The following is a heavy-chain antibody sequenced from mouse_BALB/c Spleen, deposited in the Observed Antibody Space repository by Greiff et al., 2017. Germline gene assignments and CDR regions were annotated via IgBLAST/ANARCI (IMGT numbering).Heavy chain of an antibody. V-gene: IGHV6-6*02. CDR2: IRLKSNNYAT. CDR3: TVGGYFDY. J-gene: IGHJ2*01. Sequence: VQLKESGGGLVQPGGSMKLSCVASGFTFSNYWMNWVRQSPEKGLEWVAEIRLKSNNYATHYAESVKGRFTISRDDSKSSVYLQMNNLRAEDTGIYYCTVGGYFDYWGQGTTLTVSS. D-gene: IGHD1-1*01. CDR1: GFTFSNYW.